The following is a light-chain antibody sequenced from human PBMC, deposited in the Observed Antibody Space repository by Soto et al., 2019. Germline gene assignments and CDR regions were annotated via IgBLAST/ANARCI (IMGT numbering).Light chain of an antibody. CDR2: AAS. V-gene: IGKV1-39*01. Sequence: IQMIQSPFSLFASVGDRVTLTCQASQGVRDYVSWYQQRPGKAPNLLIYAASTLRSGVPSRFSGSVSGTFFTLTISRLQPQYFATYYCQQSYITPRIFGHGTKVEV. CDR3: QQSYITPRI. J-gene: IGKJ1*01. CDR1: QGVRDY.